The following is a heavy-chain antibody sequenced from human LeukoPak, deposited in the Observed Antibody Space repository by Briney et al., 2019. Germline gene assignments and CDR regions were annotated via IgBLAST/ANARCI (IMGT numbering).Heavy chain of an antibody. V-gene: IGHV3-21*01. J-gene: IGHJ4*02. Sequence: GGSLRLSCAASGFTFSSYSMNWVRQAPGKGLEWVSSISSSSSYIYYADSVKGRFTISRDNAKNSLYLQMNSLRAEDTAVYYCARDGIAVAGLSFDYWGQGTLVAVSS. CDR3: ARDGIAVAGLSFDY. CDR1: GFTFSSYS. D-gene: IGHD6-19*01. CDR2: ISSSSSYI.